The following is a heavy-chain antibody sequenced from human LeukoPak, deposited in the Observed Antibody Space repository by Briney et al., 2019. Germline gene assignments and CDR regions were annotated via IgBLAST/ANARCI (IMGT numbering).Heavy chain of an antibody. D-gene: IGHD6-13*01. CDR2: ISYDGSNK. J-gene: IGHJ4*02. V-gene: IGHV3-30-3*01. Sequence: PGGSLRLSCAASGFTFSSYAMHWVRQAPGKGLEWVAVISYDGSNKYYADSVKGRLTISRDNSKNTLYLQMNSLRAEDTAVYYCARDRDSSSWYEDYWGQGTLVTVSS. CDR1: GFTFSSYA. CDR3: ARDRDSSSWYEDY.